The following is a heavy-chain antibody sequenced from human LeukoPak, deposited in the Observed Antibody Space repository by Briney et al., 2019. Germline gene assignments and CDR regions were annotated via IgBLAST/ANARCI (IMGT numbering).Heavy chain of an antibody. Sequence: GRSLRLSCAASGFTFSSYGIHWVRLAPGKGLEWVAVISDDGSRKYYADSVQGRFTISRDNSKNALYLQMNSLRAEDTAVYYCARQEHTVVTSMFDYWGQGTLVTVSS. CDR1: GFTFSSYG. J-gene: IGHJ4*02. D-gene: IGHD4-23*01. V-gene: IGHV3-30*03. CDR2: ISDDGSRK. CDR3: ARQEHTVVTSMFDY.